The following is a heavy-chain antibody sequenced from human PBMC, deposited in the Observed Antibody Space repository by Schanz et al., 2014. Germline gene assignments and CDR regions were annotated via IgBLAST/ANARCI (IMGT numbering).Heavy chain of an antibody. D-gene: IGHD1-20*01. CDR1: GFSFRGYG. CDR3: AREAAYDWNDCFDY. Sequence: VQLVESGGGVAQPGGSLRLSCAAAGFSFRGYGMHWVRQAPGKGLEWVANIKEDGSDKYYVDSGKGRFTISRDNAKNSLYLQMNSLRAEDTAVYYCAREAAYDWNDCFDYWGQGTLVTVSS. J-gene: IGHJ4*02. V-gene: IGHV3-7*01. CDR2: IKEDGSDK.